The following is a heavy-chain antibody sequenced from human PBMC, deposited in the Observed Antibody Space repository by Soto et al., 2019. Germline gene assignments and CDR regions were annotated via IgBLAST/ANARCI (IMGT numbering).Heavy chain of an antibody. CDR1: GFTFSSYT. J-gene: IGHJ4*02. Sequence: GGSLRLSCAASGFTFSSYTMHWVRQAPGKGLEWVAIISYDGGNKYYADSVKGRFTISRDNSKNTLYLQMNSLGADDTAVYYCARDLWSQWGFDYWGQGTLVTVSS. CDR2: ISYDGGNK. CDR3: ARDLWSQWGFDY. D-gene: IGHD1-26*01. V-gene: IGHV3-30-3*01.